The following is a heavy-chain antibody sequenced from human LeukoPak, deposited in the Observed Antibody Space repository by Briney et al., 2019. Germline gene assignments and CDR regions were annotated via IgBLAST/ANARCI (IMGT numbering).Heavy chain of an antibody. CDR1: GFSFTNSW. D-gene: IGHD6-13*01. CDR2: IDGDGSTT. CDR3: ARSIYSSSHQDY. J-gene: IGHJ4*02. V-gene: IGHV3-74*01. Sequence: PGGSLRLSCAAAGFSFTNSWMHWVRQAPGKGLVWVSRIDGDGSTTNYADSVKGRFTISRDNAKNTLYLQMNSLRAEDTAVYYCARSIYSSSHQDYWGQGTLVTVSS.